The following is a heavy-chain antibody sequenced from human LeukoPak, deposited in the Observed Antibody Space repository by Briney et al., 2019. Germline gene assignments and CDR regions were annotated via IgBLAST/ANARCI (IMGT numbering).Heavy chain of an antibody. J-gene: IGHJ4*02. CDR3: ARDYRYYGSSGYYPY. V-gene: IGHV1-2*02. CDR1: GYTFTGYY. Sequence: ASVKVSCKASGYTFTGYYVHWVRQAPGQGLEWMGWINPNSGGTNYAQKFQGRVTMTRDTSISTVYMELSRLRSDDTAVYYSARDYRYYGSSGYYPYWGQGILVTVSS. D-gene: IGHD3-22*01. CDR2: INPNSGGT.